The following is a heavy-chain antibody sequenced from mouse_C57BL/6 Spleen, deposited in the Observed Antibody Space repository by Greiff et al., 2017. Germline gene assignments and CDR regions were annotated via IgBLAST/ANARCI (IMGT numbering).Heavy chain of an antibody. V-gene: IGHV1-64*01. J-gene: IGHJ4*01. CDR2: IHPNSGST. CDR1: GYTFTSYW. CDR3: ARDSSGLDY. Sequence: QVQLQQPGAELVKPGASVKLSCKASGYTFTSYWMHWVKQRPGQGLEWLGMIHPNSGSTKYNEKFKSKATLTVDKSSSTAYKQLSSLTSEDSAVYYCARDSSGLDYWGQGTSVTVSS. D-gene: IGHD3-2*02.